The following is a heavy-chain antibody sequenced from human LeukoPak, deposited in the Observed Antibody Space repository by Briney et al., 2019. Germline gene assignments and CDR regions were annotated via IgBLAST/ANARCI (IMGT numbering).Heavy chain of an antibody. V-gene: IGHV4-30-2*01. CDR3: ARASYDYVWGSYRSPQYYFDY. D-gene: IGHD3-16*02. Sequence: SETLSLTCAVSGGSISSGGYSWSWIRQPPGTGLEWIGYIYHSGSTYYNPSLKSRVTISVDRSKNQFSLKLSSVTAADTAVYYCARASYDYVWGSYRSPQYYFDYWGQGTLVTVSS. CDR1: GGSISSGGYS. J-gene: IGHJ4*02. CDR2: IYHSGST.